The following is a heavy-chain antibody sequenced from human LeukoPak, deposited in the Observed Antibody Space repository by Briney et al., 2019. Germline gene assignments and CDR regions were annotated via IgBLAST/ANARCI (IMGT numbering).Heavy chain of an antibody. D-gene: IGHD1-26*01. J-gene: IGHJ1*01. Sequence: ASVKVSCKASGYTFTSYYMHWVRQAPGQGLEWMGWINPNSGGTNYAQKFQGRVTMTRGTSITTAYMDLTMLRSDDTAVYYCARSASGSYWNFQHWGQGTLVAVSS. CDR3: ARSASGSYWNFQH. V-gene: IGHV1-2*02. CDR2: INPNSGGT. CDR1: GYTFTSYY.